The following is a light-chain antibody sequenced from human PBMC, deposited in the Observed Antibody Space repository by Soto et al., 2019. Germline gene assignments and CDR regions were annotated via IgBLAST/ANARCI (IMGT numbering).Light chain of an antibody. Sequence: EIVMTQSPATLSVSPGERATLSCRASQSVSSNLAWYQQKPGQAPRLLIYGPSTRATGIPARFSRSGSGTEFTLTISSLQSEDFAVYYCQQYNNWLWTFGQGTKVEIK. CDR1: QSVSSN. V-gene: IGKV3-15*01. CDR3: QQYNNWLWT. J-gene: IGKJ1*01. CDR2: GPS.